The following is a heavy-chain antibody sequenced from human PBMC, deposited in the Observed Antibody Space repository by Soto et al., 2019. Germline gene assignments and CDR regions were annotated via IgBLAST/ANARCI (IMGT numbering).Heavy chain of an antibody. CDR2: IKQDGSEK. D-gene: IGHD1-26*01. Sequence: GGSLRLSCAASGFTFSSYWMSWVRQAPGKGLEWVANIKQDGSEKYYVDSVKGRFTISRDNAKNSLYLQMNSLRAEDTAVYYCARDHIVGATNFDDWGQGTLVTVSS. V-gene: IGHV3-7*01. J-gene: IGHJ4*02. CDR1: GFTFSSYW. CDR3: ARDHIVGATNFDD.